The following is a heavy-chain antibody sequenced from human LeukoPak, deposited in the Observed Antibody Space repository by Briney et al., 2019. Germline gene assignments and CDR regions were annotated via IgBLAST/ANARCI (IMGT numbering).Heavy chain of an antibody. J-gene: IGHJ4*02. D-gene: IGHD5-24*01. CDR1: GFTFSSYS. CDR3: ARDVGDGHNHQGIDY. Sequence: GGSLRLSCAASGFTFSSYSMNWVRQAPGKGLEWVSSISSSSSYIYYADSVKGRFTISRDNAKNSLYLQMNSLRAEDTAVYYCARDVGDGHNHQGIDYWGQGTLVTVSS. V-gene: IGHV3-21*01. CDR2: ISSSSSYI.